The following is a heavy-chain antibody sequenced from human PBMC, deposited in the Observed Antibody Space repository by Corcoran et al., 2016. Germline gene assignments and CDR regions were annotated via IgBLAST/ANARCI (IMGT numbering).Heavy chain of an antibody. CDR2: ISYDGSNK. V-gene: IGHV3-30*18. D-gene: IGHD3-22*01. CDR1: GFTFSSYG. J-gene: IGHJ4*02. CDR3: AKDAGDSSGYYYEPSDY. Sequence: QVQLVESGGGVVQPGRSLRLSCAASGFTFSSYGMHWVRQAPGKGLEWVAVISYDGSNKYYADSVKGRFTISRDNSKNTLYLQMNSLRAEDTAVYYCAKDAGDSSGYYYEPSDYWGQGTLVTVAS.